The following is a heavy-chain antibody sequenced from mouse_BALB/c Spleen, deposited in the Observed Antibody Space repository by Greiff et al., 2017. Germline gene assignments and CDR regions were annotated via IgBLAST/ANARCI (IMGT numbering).Heavy chain of an antibody. CDR3: ARGAGYAY. V-gene: IGHV5-4*02. CDR1: GFTFSDYY. J-gene: IGHJ3*01. Sequence: EVQGVESGGGLVKPGGSLKLSCAASGFTFSDYYMYWVRPTPAKRLEWVETISHGGSYTYYPDSVKVRFTISRDNAKNNLYLQLSSLKSEDTAMYYCARGAGYAYWGQGTLVTVSA. CDR2: ISHGGSYT.